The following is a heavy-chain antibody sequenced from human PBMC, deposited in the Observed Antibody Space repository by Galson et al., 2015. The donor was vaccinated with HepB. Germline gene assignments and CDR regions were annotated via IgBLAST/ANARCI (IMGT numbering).Heavy chain of an antibody. CDR2: IYPGDSDT. J-gene: IGHJ4*02. D-gene: IGHD3-10*02. CDR1: GYNFTSYW. Sequence: QSGAEVKKPGESLKISCTVSGYNFTSYWIGWVRQMPGKGLEWMGIIYPGDSDTRYSPSFQGQVTISADKSISTAYLQWSSLKASDTAMYYCARSSTYVSYYFDYWGQGSLVTVSS. V-gene: IGHV5-51*01. CDR3: ARSSTYVSYYFDY.